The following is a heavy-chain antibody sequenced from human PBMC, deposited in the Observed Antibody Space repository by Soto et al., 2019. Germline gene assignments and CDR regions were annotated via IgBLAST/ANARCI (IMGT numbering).Heavy chain of an antibody. CDR3: ATRPKSRQWLPYFDY. Sequence: QVQLLESGPGLVTPSETLSLTCTVSGDSIDRYYWSWIRQPPGKGLEWIGSFYYSLNTNYNPSLKSRVTLSVDTSTNQLSLKMSSVTAADTAVYYCATRPKSRQWLPYFDYWGPGTLVTVS. J-gene: IGHJ4*02. V-gene: IGHV4-59*08. D-gene: IGHD6-19*01. CDR1: GDSIDRYY. CDR2: FYYSLNT.